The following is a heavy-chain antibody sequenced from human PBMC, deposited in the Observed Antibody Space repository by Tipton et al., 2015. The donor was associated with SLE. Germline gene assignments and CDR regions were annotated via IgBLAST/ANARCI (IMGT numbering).Heavy chain of an antibody. V-gene: IGHV4-4*02. CDR3: ARYIALYFFDQ. CDR2: TYHGVTT. D-gene: IGHD2-21*01. CDR1: GGSIISSNW. Sequence: GLVKPSGTLVLTCAVSGGSIISSNWWSWVRQSPGKGLEWIGETYHGVTTNYNPSLESRTTISVDKSKNQFSLRMTSVTAADTAVYYCARYIALYFFDQWGQGTLVTVSS. J-gene: IGHJ5*02.